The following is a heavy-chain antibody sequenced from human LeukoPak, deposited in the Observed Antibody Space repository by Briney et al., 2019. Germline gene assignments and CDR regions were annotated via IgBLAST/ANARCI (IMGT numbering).Heavy chain of an antibody. V-gene: IGHV1-69*13. CDR3: ARADPFYGAGSYAGSRFDP. CDR1: GYTFTSYD. D-gene: IGHD3-10*01. J-gene: IGHJ5*02. CDR2: IIPIFGTA. Sequence: GASVKVSCKASGYTFTSYDINWVRQATGQGLEWMGGIIPIFGTANYAQKFQGRVTITADESTSTAYMELSSLRSEDTAVYYCARADPFYGAGSYAGSRFDPWGQGTLVTVSS.